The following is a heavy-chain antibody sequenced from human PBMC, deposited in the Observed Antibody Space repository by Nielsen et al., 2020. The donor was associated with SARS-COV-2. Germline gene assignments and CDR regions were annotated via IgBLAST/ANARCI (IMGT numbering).Heavy chain of an antibody. CDR1: GGSISSGGYY. CDR2: IYYSGNT. J-gene: IGHJ3*02. Sequence: SETLSLTCTVSGGSISSGGYYWSWIRQHPGKGLEWIGYIYYSGNTYYNPSLKSRITISVDTSKNQFSLKLSSVTAADTAVYYCARRGSTAYAFDIWGQGTMVTVSS. CDR3: ARRGSTAYAFDI. V-gene: IGHV4-31*03. D-gene: IGHD4-17*01.